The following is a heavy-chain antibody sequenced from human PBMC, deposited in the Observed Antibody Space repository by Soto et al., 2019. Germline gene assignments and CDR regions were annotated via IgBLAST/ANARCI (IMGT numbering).Heavy chain of an antibody. D-gene: IGHD1-1*01. V-gene: IGHV4-39*01. CDR2: IYYGGST. J-gene: IGHJ4*02. Sequence: QLQLQESGPGLVKPSETLSLTCTVSGDSISRNSYHWGWIRQPPGKGLAWIGSIYYGGSTYYNPSLESRFTVSVDPYKNQCSQMQGSVTAADTAVYYCARRDGAWNFVFWGQGTLVIVSA. CDR1: GDSISRNSYH. CDR3: ARRDGAWNFVF.